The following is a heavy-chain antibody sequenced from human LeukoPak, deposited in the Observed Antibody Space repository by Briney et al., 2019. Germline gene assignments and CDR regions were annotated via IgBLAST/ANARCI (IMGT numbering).Heavy chain of an antibody. CDR3: AKDSAFYYIDV. Sequence: QSGGALRLSCAASGFTFNNYGMHWVRQAPGKGLGWVAFIRYNGNNQYYADSVKGRFTISRDNSKNTLYLQMNSLKGDDTAVYYCAKDSAFYYIDVWGKGTTVIISS. J-gene: IGHJ6*03. CDR2: IRYNGNNQ. D-gene: IGHD3-10*01. V-gene: IGHV3-30*02. CDR1: GFTFNNYG.